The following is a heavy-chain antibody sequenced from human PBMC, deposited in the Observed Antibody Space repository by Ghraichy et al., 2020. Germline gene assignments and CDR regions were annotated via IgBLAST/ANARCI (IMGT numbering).Heavy chain of an antibody. J-gene: IGHJ4*02. CDR3: ARHEGGRKELDY. V-gene: IGHV4-39*01. Sequence: SETLSLTCTVSGGSISSSSYYWGWIRQPPGKGLEWIGSIYYSGSTYYNPSLKSRVTISVDTSKNQFSLKLSSVTAADTAVYYCARHEGGRKELDYWGQGTLVTVSS. CDR2: IYYSGST. CDR1: GGSISSSSYY. D-gene: IGHD3-16*01.